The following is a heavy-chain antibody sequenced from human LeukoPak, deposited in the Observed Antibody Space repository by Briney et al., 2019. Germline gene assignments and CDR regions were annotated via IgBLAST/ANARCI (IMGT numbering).Heavy chain of an antibody. D-gene: IGHD5-24*01. J-gene: IGHJ4*02. V-gene: IGHV4-39*01. CDR3: ASLYVEMAALPWPRD. CDR2: IYYSGST. CDR1: GGSISSSSYY. Sequence: SETLSLTCTVSGGSISSSSYYWGWIRQPPGKGLEWIGSIYYSGSTYYNPSLKSRVTISVDTSKNQFSLKLSSVTAADTAVYYCASLYVEMAALPWPRDWGQGTLVTVSS.